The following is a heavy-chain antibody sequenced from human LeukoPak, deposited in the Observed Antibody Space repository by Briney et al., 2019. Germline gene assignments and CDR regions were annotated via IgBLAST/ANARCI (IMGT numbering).Heavy chain of an antibody. CDR3: AREFRGYDELNWFDP. J-gene: IGHJ5*02. CDR2: IYSGGST. D-gene: IGHD5-12*01. CDR1: GFTFSSYG. V-gene: IGHV3-53*01. Sequence: PGGSLRLSCAASGFTFSSYGMHWVRQAPGKGLEWVSVIYSGGSTYYADSVKGRFTISRDNSKNTLYLQMNSLRAEDTAVYYCAREFRGYDELNWFDPWGQGTLVTVSS.